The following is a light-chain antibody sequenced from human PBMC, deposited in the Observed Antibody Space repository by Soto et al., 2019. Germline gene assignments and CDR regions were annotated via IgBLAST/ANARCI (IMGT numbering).Light chain of an antibody. Sequence: QSVLTQPPSASGTPGQRVTISCSGSSSNIGSNYVYWYQQLPGTAPKLLIYSNNQRPSWVPDRFSGSKSGTSASLAISGLRSEDEADYYCAAWDDSLSGRYGFGTGPKLTVL. CDR2: SNN. J-gene: IGLJ1*01. CDR3: AAWDDSLSGRYG. V-gene: IGLV1-47*02. CDR1: SSNIGSNY.